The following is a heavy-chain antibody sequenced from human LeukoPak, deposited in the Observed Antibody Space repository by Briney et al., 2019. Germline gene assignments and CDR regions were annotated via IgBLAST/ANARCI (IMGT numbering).Heavy chain of an antibody. J-gene: IGHJ6*02. CDR2: INPNSGGT. D-gene: IGHD2-2*01. Sequence: ASVKVSCKASGYTFTGYYMHWVRQAPGQGLEWMGWINPNSGGTNYAQKFQGRVTMTRNTSISTAYMELSSLRSEDTAVYYCARGVKGYCSSTSCRRKTYYYYGMDVWGQGTTVTVSS. CDR1: GYTFTGYY. V-gene: IGHV1-2*02. CDR3: ARGVKGYCSSTSCRRKTYYYYGMDV.